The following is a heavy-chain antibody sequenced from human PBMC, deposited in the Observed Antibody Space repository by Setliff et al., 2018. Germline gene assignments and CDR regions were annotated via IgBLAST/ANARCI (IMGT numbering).Heavy chain of an antibody. CDR3: ARSVIGYYYYGMDV. Sequence: GGSLRLSCAASGFTFSSYATHWVRQAPGKGLEWVAVISYDGSNKYYADSVKGRFTISRDNSKNTLYLQMNSLRAEDTAVYYCARSVIGYYYYGMDVWGQGTTVTVSS. CDR1: GFTFSSYA. CDR2: ISYDGSNK. V-gene: IGHV3-30*01. J-gene: IGHJ6*02. D-gene: IGHD3-10*01.